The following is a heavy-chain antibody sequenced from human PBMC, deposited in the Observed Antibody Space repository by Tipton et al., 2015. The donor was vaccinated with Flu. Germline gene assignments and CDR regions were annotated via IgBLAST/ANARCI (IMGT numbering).Heavy chain of an antibody. CDR1: GYTFTNFG. J-gene: IGHJ4*02. V-gene: IGHV1-18*01. D-gene: IGHD1-1*01. Sequence: QLVQSGVEVKKPGASVKVSCKASGYTFTNFGITWVRQAPGQGLEWMGWISGYNGDTNYAEKLQGRVTMTTDASMHTAYMELRSLKSDDTAMYYCARGTQWDYWGQGTLVTVSS. CDR3: ARGTQWDY. CDR2: ISGYNGDT.